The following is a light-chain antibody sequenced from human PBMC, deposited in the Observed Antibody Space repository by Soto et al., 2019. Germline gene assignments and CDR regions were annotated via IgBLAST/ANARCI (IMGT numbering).Light chain of an antibody. J-gene: IGLJ2*01. V-gene: IGLV2-23*01. CDR2: EGS. Sequence: QSALTQPASVSGSPGQSITISCTGTSSDVGSYNLVSWYQQHPGKAPKLMIYEGSKRPSGVSNRFSGSKSGNTASLTISGLQAEDEADYYCFSYAGSSIPVVFGGGTKVTVL. CDR3: FSYAGSSIPVV. CDR1: SSDVGSYNL.